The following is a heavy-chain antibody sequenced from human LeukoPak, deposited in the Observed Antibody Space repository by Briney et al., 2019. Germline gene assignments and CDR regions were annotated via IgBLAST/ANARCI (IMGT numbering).Heavy chain of an antibody. J-gene: IGHJ4*02. CDR3: ARGSGILTGYLYLDY. CDR2: INPNSGGT. D-gene: IGHD3-9*01. V-gene: IGHV1-2*02. Sequence: ASVKVSCKASGYTFTGYYMHWVRQAPGQGLEWMGWINPNSGGTNYAQKFQGRVTMTRDTSISTAYMELSRLRSDDTAVYYCARGSGILTGYLYLDYWGQGTLVTVSS. CDR1: GYTFTGYY.